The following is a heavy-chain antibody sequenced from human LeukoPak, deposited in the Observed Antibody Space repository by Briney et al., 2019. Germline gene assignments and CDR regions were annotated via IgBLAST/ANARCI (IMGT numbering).Heavy chain of an antibody. D-gene: IGHD4-17*01. CDR3: AREEGTVPDY. J-gene: IGHJ4*02. CDR2: MNPNSGNT. Sequence: ASLKVSCKASGYTFTSYDINWVRQATGQGLEWMGWMNPNSGNTGYAQKFQGRVTITRNTSISTAYMELSSLRSEDKAVYYCAREEGTVPDYWGQGTLVTVSS. CDR1: GYTFTSYD. V-gene: IGHV1-8*03.